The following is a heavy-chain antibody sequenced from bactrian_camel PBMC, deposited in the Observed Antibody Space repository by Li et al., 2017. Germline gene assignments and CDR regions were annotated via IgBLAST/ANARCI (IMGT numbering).Heavy chain of an antibody. J-gene: IGHJ4*01. V-gene: IGHV3-2*01. Sequence: HVQLVESGGGLVQPGGSLRLSCAASGFTFSTYGMSWVRQAPGKGLEWVSTIYSGGSVTYYADIAKGRFTISRDNAKNTVYLQLNSLKTEDMGVYYCAGEGGVDVAAGYDYWGQGTQVTVS. D-gene: IGHD1*01. CDR2: IYSGGSVT. CDR3: AGEGGVDVAAGYDY. CDR1: GFTFSTYG.